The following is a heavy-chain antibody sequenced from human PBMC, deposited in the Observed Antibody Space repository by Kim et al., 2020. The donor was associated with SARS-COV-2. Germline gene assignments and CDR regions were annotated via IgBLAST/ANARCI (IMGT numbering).Heavy chain of an antibody. Sequence: GGSLRLSCTTSGLNFGDYAMSWFRQAPGKGLEWVAFIGSKRYGETTEYAASVKGRFTISRDDSKRIAYLQMNGLKTEDTAVYYCTSGPYYYDSAAYYHDYWGQGTLVTVSS. CDR2: IGSKRYGETT. V-gene: IGHV3-49*03. D-gene: IGHD3-22*01. CDR1: GLNFGDYA. J-gene: IGHJ4*02. CDR3: TSGPYYYDSAAYYHDY.